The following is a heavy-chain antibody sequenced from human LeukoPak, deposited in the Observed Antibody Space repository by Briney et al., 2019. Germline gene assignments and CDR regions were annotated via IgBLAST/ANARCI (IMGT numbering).Heavy chain of an antibody. CDR1: GGTFSSYA. CDR3: ARVGDSGSGSAAFDY. CDR2: IIPILGIA. V-gene: IGHV1-69*04. D-gene: IGHD6-6*01. J-gene: IGHJ4*02. Sequence: RASVKVSCKASGGTFSSYAISWVRQAPGQGLEWMGRIIPILGIANYAQKFQGRVTITADKSTSTAYMELSSLRSEDTAVYYCARVGDSGSGSAAFDYWGQGTLVTVSS.